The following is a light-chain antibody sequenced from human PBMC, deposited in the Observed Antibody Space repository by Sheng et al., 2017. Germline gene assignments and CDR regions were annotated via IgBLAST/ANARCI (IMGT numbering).Light chain of an antibody. Sequence: EIVLTQSPGTLSLSPGERATLSCRASQSVSSSYLAWYQQKPGQAPRLLIYGASSRATGIPDRFSGSGSGTDFTLTISRLEPEDFAVYHCQQYSSSSGLTFGGGPRWRSN. V-gene: IGKV3-20*01. J-gene: IGKJ4*01. CDR3: QQYSSSSGLT. CDR2: GAS. CDR1: QSVSSSY.